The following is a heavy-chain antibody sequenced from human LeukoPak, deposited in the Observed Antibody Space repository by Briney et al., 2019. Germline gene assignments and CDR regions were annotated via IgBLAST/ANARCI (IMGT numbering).Heavy chain of an antibody. D-gene: IGHD6-19*01. V-gene: IGHV3-33*06. CDR1: RFTFSSYG. Sequence: GGSLRLSCAASRFTFSSYGMHWVRQAPGKGLGWLAVIWYDGSNKYYADSVKGRFTISRDNSKNTLYLQMNSLRAEDTAVYYCAKELQAGWYYFDYWGQGTLVTVSS. J-gene: IGHJ4*02. CDR3: AKELQAGWYYFDY. CDR2: IWYDGSNK.